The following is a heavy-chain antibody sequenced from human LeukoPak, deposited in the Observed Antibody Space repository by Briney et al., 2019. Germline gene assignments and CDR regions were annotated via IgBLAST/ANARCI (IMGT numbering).Heavy chain of an antibody. Sequence: GGSLRLSCAASGFTFSSYNMNWVRQAPGKGLEWVSSIRSSSSYIYYADSVKGRFTISRDNAKNSLYLQMNSLRAEDTAVYYCARDSHNYYDSTPFSAPFDYWGQGTLVTVSS. CDR2: IRSSSSYI. CDR3: ARDSHNYYDSTPFSAPFDY. CDR1: GFTFSSYN. J-gene: IGHJ4*02. D-gene: IGHD3-22*01. V-gene: IGHV3-21*01.